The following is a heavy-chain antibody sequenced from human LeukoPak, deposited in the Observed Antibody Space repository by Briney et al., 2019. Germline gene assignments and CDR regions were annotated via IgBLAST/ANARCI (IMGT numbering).Heavy chain of an antibody. Sequence: GGSLRLSCAASGFTFSSYSMNWVRQAPGKGLEWVSSISSSSSYIYYADSVKGRFTISRDNAKNSLYLQMNSLRAEDTAVYYCARETYYDFWSGYSQPAFDIWGQGTMVTVSS. D-gene: IGHD3-3*01. J-gene: IGHJ3*02. CDR1: GFTFSSYS. CDR3: ARETYYDFWSGYSQPAFDI. V-gene: IGHV3-21*01. CDR2: ISSSSSYI.